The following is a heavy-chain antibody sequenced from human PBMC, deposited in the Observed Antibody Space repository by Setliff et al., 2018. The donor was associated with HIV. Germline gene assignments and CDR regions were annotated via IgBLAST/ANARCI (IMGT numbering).Heavy chain of an antibody. CDR2: IYGSGST. CDR1: GGSMSPYY. Sequence: PSETLSLTCTVSGGSMSPYYWSWIRQGDGIGLEWIGRIYGSGSTIYNPSLRSRVTMSVDTSKNHFSLKLRSVTAVDTAVYYCARSALWFGEADWYFDLWGRGALVTVSS. CDR3: ARSALWFGEADWYFDL. V-gene: IGHV4-4*07. D-gene: IGHD3-10*01. J-gene: IGHJ2*01.